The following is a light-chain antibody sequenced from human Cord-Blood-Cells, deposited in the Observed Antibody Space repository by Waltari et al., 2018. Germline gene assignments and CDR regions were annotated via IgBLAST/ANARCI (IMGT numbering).Light chain of an antibody. CDR2: RAS. Sequence: DIQMTQSPSTLSASVGDRVTITCRASKSISSWLAWYQQKPGKAPKLLIYRASSLESGAPSRFSGSGSRTEFTLTISRLQPDDFATYCCQQYNSYSITFGPGTKVDIK. CDR1: KSISSW. CDR3: QQYNSYSIT. V-gene: IGKV1-5*03. J-gene: IGKJ3*01.